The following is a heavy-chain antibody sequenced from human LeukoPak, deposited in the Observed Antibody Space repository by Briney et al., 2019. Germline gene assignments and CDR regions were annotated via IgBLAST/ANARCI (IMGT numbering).Heavy chain of an antibody. CDR1: GYSFTSYW. Sequence: GESLKISCKGSGYSFTSYWVGWVRQMPGKGLEWMGIIYPGDSDTRYSPSFQGQVTISADKSISTAYLQWSSLKASDTAMYYCAMCTSHCYTCAGYWGQGTLVTVSS. CDR3: AMCTSHCYTCAGY. J-gene: IGHJ4*02. V-gene: IGHV5-51*01. D-gene: IGHD2-2*02. CDR2: IYPGDSDT.